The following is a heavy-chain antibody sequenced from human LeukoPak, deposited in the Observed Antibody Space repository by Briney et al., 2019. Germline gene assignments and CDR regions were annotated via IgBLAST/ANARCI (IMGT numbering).Heavy chain of an antibody. V-gene: IGHV3-74*01. Sequence: PGGSLRLSCVASGFTFSKNWMHWVRQAPGKRLVWVSRIQGDGSNTNYADSVKGRFSISRDNAKNTVYLQMNSLRAEDTGIYYCARGTSAGGPISPFDFWGQGTVVTVSS. J-gene: IGHJ4*02. D-gene: IGHD6-13*01. CDR2: IQGDGSNT. CDR3: ARGTSAGGPISPFDF. CDR1: GFTFSKNW.